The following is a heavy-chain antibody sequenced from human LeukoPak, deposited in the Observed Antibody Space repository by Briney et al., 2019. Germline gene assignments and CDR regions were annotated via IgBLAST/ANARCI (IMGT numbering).Heavy chain of an antibody. Sequence: SETLSLTCGVYGGSFSGYYWSWIRQPPGKGLEWIGYIYYSGSTNYNPSLKSRVTISVDTSKNQFSLKLSSVTAADTAVYYCARSPRGGGDCSSTSCYAWGQGTLVTVSS. CDR3: ARSPRGGGDCSSTSCYA. CDR1: GGSFSGYY. V-gene: IGHV4-59*08. J-gene: IGHJ5*02. CDR2: IYYSGST. D-gene: IGHD2-2*01.